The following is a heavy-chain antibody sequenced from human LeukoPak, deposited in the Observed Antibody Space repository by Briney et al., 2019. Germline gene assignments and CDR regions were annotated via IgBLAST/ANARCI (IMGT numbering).Heavy chain of an antibody. CDR3: AKEYDILTGYYAFDI. CDR1: GFTFSSYS. CDR2: ISSSSSYI. J-gene: IGHJ3*02. V-gene: IGHV3-21*01. Sequence: PGGSLRLSCAASGFTFSSYSMNWVRQAPGKGLEWVSSISSSSSYIYYADSVKGRFTISRDSAKNSLYLQMNSLRAEDTAVYYCAKEYDILTGYYAFDIWGQGTMVTVSS. D-gene: IGHD3-9*01.